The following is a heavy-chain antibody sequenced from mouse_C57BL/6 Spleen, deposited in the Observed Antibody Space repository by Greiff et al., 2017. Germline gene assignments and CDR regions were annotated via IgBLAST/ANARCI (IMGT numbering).Heavy chain of an antibody. J-gene: IGHJ2*01. Sequence: EVKLVESGGGLVQPGGSLSLSCAASGFTFTDYYMSWVRQPPGKALEWLGFIRNKANGYTTAYSATVKGRFTISRDNSQSILYLQMNALRAEDSATYYCARYIPPDYWGQGTTLTVSS. V-gene: IGHV7-3*01. CDR2: IRNKANGYTT. CDR1: GFTFTDYY. CDR3: ARYIPPDY.